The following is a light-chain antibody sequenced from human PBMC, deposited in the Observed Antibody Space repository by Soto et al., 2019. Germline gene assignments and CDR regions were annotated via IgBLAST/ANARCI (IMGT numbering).Light chain of an antibody. Sequence: IVLTQSPATLSVSPGERATLFCRASQRVSGNLAWYQQKPGQAPRLLMYGTSIRASGVPERFSGGGSGTDFTLTITRLEPEDFAVYYCQQYGSSLFTLRPGTKVDIK. CDR3: QQYGSSLFT. CDR2: GTS. J-gene: IGKJ3*01. V-gene: IGKV3-20*01. CDR1: QRVSGN.